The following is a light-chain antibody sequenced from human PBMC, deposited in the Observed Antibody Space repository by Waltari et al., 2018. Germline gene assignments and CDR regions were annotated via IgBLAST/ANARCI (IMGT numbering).Light chain of an antibody. CDR3: CSYAGSYTLV. J-gene: IGLJ2*01. Sequence: QSALTQPRSVSGSPGQSVTISCTRTSRAVCGYNYVSWYHQPPGKAPKLMIYDVSKRPSGVPDRFSGSKSGNTASLTISGLQAEDEADYYCCSYAGSYTLVFGGGTKLTVL. V-gene: IGLV2-11*01. CDR2: DVS. CDR1: SRAVCGYNY.